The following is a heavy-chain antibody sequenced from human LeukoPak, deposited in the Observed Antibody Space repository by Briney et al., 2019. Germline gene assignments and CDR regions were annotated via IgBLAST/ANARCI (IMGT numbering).Heavy chain of an antibody. CDR2: IYTSGST. V-gene: IGHV4-4*07. CDR3: ARDSIAAAGWAFDI. CDR1: GGSISSYY. Sequence: SEVLSLTCTVSGGSISSYYWSWIRQPAGKGLEWIGRIYTSGSTNYNPSLKSRVTMSVDTSKNQFSLKLSSVTAADTAVYYCARDSIAAAGWAFDIWGQGTMVTVSS. J-gene: IGHJ3*02. D-gene: IGHD6-13*01.